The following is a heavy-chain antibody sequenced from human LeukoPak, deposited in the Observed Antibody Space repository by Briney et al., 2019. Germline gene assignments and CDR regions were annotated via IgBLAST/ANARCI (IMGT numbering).Heavy chain of an antibody. J-gene: IGHJ4*02. V-gene: IGHV3-23*01. CDR2: ITGSGGDT. D-gene: IGHD3-10*01. Sequence: PGGSLRLSCAASEFTFNNYAMSWVRQAPGKGLEWVSAITGSGGDTYHADSVKGRFTISRDSSKNTLYLQMNSLRAEDMAVYYCAKGSRDSRPYYFDFWGQGTLVTVSS. CDR1: EFTFNNYA. CDR3: AKGSRDSRPYYFDF.